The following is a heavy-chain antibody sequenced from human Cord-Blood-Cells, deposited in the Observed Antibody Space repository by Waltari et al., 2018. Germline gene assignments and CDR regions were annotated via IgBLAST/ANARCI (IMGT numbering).Heavy chain of an antibody. J-gene: IGHJ3*02. V-gene: IGHV3-15*01. Sequence: EVQLVESGGGLVKPGGSLRLSCAASGFTFSNAWMSWVRQAPGKGLEWVGRIKSKTDGWTKDYAAPVKGRFTISRDDSKNTLYLQMNSLKTEDTAVYYCTPAGDLVGATAFDIWGQGTMVTVSS. CDR2: IKSKTDGWTK. CDR3: TPAGDLVGATAFDI. D-gene: IGHD1-26*01. CDR1: GFTFSNAW.